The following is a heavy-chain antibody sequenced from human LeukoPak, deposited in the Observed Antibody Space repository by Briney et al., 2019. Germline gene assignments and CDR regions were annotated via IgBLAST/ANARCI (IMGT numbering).Heavy chain of an antibody. J-gene: IGHJ4*02. CDR1: GFPFSCSW. CDR3: SRSLVY. V-gene: IGHV3-7*01. Sequence: GGSLRLSCAASGFPFSCSWMDWVSKAPGKRMEWVANIKQDGSEKHYADSVKGRFTISRDNAKNSLFLQMSGLRAEDTAVYYCSRSLVYWGEGGLVTVSS. CDR2: IKQDGSEK.